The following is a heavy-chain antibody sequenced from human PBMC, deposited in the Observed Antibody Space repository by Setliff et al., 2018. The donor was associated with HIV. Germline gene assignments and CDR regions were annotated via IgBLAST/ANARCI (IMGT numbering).Heavy chain of an antibody. V-gene: IGHV1-8*02. CDR2: PNSGNT. D-gene: IGHD3-10*01. CDR3: ARGGYYYGSGKGNWFDP. Sequence: ASVKVSCKASGYTFTSYDINWVRQATGQGLNPNSGNTGYAQKFQGRVTMTRNTSISTAYMELSSLRPEDTAVYYCARGGYYYGSGKGNWFDPWGQGTLVTVSS. CDR1: GYTFTSYD. J-gene: IGHJ5*02.